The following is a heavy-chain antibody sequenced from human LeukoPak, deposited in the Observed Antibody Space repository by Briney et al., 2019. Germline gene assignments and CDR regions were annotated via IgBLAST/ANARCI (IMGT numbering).Heavy chain of an antibody. CDR3: ARDLLSSSSSSNAFDI. J-gene: IGHJ3*02. V-gene: IGHV4-39*07. CDR1: GGSISSSSYY. CDR2: IYHSGST. D-gene: IGHD6-6*01. Sequence: SETLSLTCTVSGGSISSSSYYWGWIRQPPGKGLEWIGEIYHSGSTYYNPSLKSRVTISVDTSKNQFSLKLSSVTAADTAVYYCARDLLSSSSSSNAFDIWGQGTMVTVSS.